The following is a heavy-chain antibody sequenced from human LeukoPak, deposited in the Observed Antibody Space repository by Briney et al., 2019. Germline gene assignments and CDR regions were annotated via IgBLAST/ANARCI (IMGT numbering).Heavy chain of an antibody. D-gene: IGHD3-3*01. Sequence: GASVKVSCKASGYTFTSYGISWVRQVPGQGLEWMGWISAYNGNTNYAQKLQGRVTMTTDTSTSTAYMELRSLRSDDTAVYYCARGVIDPYYDFWSGYPTGFDPWGQGTLVTVSS. V-gene: IGHV1-18*01. CDR1: GYTFTSYG. CDR2: ISAYNGNT. CDR3: ARGVIDPYYDFWSGYPTGFDP. J-gene: IGHJ5*02.